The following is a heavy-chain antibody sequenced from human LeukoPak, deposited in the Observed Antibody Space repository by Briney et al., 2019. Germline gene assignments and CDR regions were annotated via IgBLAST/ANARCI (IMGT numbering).Heavy chain of an antibody. CDR3: ARYCGGDCHPASFDY. V-gene: IGHV4-59*08. J-gene: IGHJ4*02. CDR1: GGPISNYY. CDR2: IHYSGIT. D-gene: IGHD2-21*02. Sequence: PSETLSLTCSVSGGPISNYYWSWIRQPPGKGLEWIGYIHYSGITKYNPSVKSRVTISLDTSKNQFSLKLSSVTAADTAVYYCARYCGGDCHPASFDYWGQGTLVTVSS.